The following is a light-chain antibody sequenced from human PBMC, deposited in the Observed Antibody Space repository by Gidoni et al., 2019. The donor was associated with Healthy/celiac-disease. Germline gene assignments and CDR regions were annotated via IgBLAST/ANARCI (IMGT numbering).Light chain of an antibody. CDR2: YDS. J-gene: IGLJ2*01. V-gene: IGLV3-21*04. Sequence: SSVLTQPPSVSLAPGKTARITCGGNNIGRKSVHWYQQKPGQAPGLVIYYDSGRPSGIPERFSGSNSGNTATLTISRVEAGDEADYYCQVWDSSSDLVVFGGGTKLTVL. CDR3: QVWDSSSDLVV. CDR1: NIGRKS.